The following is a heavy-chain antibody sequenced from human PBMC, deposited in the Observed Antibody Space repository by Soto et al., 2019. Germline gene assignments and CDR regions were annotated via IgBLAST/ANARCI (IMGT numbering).Heavy chain of an antibody. Sequence: QVQLVQSGAKVKKPGSSVKVSCKASGGTFTTYPINWVRQAPGQGLEWMGGIIPMFGTTNYAQKFQGRVTITADESTSTAYMELSSLRSEDTATYYCARQFTDGDYQYWGQGTLVTVSS. J-gene: IGHJ4*02. CDR1: GGTFTTYP. V-gene: IGHV1-69*01. CDR2: IIPMFGTT. CDR3: ARQFTDGDYQY. D-gene: IGHD4-17*01.